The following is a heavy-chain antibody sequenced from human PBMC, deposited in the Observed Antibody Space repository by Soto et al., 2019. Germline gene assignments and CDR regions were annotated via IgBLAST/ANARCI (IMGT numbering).Heavy chain of an antibody. D-gene: IGHD2-15*01. CDR2: ISAYNGNT. V-gene: IGHV1-18*01. CDR1: GYTFTSYG. CDR3: ARVRAELGYCSGPSCLPYYYGMDV. J-gene: IGHJ6*02. Sequence: QVQLVQSGAEVKKPGASVKVSCKTSGYTFTSYGISWVRQAPGQGLEWMGWISAYNGNTDYAQKVQGRVTMTPDASTSTVYMELRSLRSDDTAVYYCARVRAELGYCSGPSCLPYYYGMDVWGQGTTVTVSS.